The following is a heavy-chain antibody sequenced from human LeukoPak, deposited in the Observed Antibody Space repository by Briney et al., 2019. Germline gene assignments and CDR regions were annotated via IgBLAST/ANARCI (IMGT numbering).Heavy chain of an antibody. Sequence: SETLSLTCTVSGGSISNGGYYWSWIRQHPGKGLEWIGYIFYSGSTYYNPSLRSRVSISIDTSKNHFSLKLNSVTAADTAVYYCAREGEGYSFDYWGQGTLVTVSS. CDR1: GGSISNGGYY. J-gene: IGHJ4*02. CDR2: IFYSGST. D-gene: IGHD5-18*01. CDR3: AREGEGYSFDY. V-gene: IGHV4-31*03.